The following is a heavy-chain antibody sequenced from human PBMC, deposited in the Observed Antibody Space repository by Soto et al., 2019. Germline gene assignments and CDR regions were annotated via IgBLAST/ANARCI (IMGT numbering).Heavy chain of an antibody. CDR3: ARSEFDWLSQARYYFDY. V-gene: IGHV1-3*04. J-gene: IGHJ4*02. CDR2: INTGNGNT. Sequence: ASLKVSCKTSGYTFTNYAMHWVRQAPGQRLEWMGWINTGNGNTKYSQNFQGRVTITGDTSTSTAYMELSSLRSEDTAVYYCARSEFDWLSQARYYFDYWGQGTLVTVSS. D-gene: IGHD3-9*01. CDR1: GYTFTNYA.